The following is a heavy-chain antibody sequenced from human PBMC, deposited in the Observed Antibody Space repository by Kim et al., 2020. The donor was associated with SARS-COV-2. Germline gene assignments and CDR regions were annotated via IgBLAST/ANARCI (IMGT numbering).Heavy chain of an antibody. D-gene: IGHD5-18*01. J-gene: IGHJ4*02. V-gene: IGHV3-30*18. Sequence: GGSLRLSCAASGFTFSSYGMHWVRQAPGKGLEWVAVISYDGSNKYYADSVKGRFTISRDNSKNTLYLQMNSLRAEDTAVYYCAKPPGGYGPTFDYWGQGTLVTVSS. CDR1: GFTFSSYG. CDR3: AKPPGGYGPTFDY. CDR2: ISYDGSNK.